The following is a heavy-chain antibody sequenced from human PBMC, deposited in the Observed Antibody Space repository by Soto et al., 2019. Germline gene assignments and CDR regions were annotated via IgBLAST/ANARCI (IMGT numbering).Heavy chain of an antibody. Sequence: ASVKVSCKASGYTFNTFYMHWVRQAPGQGLEWMGWIYPKTGGTNYAQKFQGWVTMTSDTSISTVYMELRSLKSDDTAVYYCVRENWYYDYWGQGTLVTVSS. V-gene: IGHV1-2*04. CDR1: GYTFNTFY. D-gene: IGHD1-7*01. J-gene: IGHJ4*02. CDR2: IYPKTGGT. CDR3: VRENWYYDY.